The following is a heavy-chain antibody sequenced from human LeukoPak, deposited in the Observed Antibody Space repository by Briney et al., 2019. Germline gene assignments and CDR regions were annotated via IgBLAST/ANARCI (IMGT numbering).Heavy chain of an antibody. J-gene: IGHJ6*02. Sequence: PGRSLRLSCTASGFTFDDYAMHWVRQAPGKGLEWVSGISWNSGSIGYADSVKGRFTISRDNAKNSLYLQMNSLRAEDTALYYCAKERGYCSSTSCLRHGMDVWGQGTTVTVSS. V-gene: IGHV3-9*01. CDR2: ISWNSGSI. CDR3: AKERGYCSSTSCLRHGMDV. CDR1: GFTFDDYA. D-gene: IGHD2-2*01.